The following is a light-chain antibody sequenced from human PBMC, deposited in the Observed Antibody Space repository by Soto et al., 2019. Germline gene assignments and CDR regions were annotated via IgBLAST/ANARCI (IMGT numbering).Light chain of an antibody. V-gene: IGKV3-15*01. CDR2: GAS. J-gene: IGKJ1*01. Sequence: ETVMTQSPATLSVSPGERVTLSFRASEGVGSSLAWYQQKPGQAPRVLIYGASTTAPGIPARFSGSGSGTEFTLTISRLEPEDFAVYFCQQYGSSRTFGQGTKVDI. CDR1: EGVGSS. CDR3: QQYGSSRT.